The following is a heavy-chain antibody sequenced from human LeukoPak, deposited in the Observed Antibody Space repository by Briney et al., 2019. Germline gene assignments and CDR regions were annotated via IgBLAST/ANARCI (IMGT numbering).Heavy chain of an antibody. Sequence: ASVKVSCKASGYTFSSYGISWVRQAPGQGLEWMGWINPNSGGTNYAQKFRGGVTMTRDTSISTAYMEVSGLTSDDTAVYFCARAYCSGGSCYEFDYWGQGTLVTVSS. CDR3: ARAYCSGGSCYEFDY. J-gene: IGHJ4*02. CDR2: INPNSGGT. V-gene: IGHV1-2*02. CDR1: GYTFSSYG. D-gene: IGHD2-15*01.